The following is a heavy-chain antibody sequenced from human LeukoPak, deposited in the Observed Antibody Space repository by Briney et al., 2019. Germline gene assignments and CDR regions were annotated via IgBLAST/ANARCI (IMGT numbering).Heavy chain of an antibody. CDR3: ARHLHNWFDP. V-gene: IGHV4-39*01. Sequence: SETLSLTCTVFGGSISSSSYYWGWLRQPPGRGLEWIGSIYYSGSTYYNPSLKSRVTISVDTSKNQFSLKLSSVTAADTAVYYCARHLHNWFDPWGQGTLVTVSS. CDR2: IYYSGST. CDR1: GGSISSSSYY. J-gene: IGHJ5*02.